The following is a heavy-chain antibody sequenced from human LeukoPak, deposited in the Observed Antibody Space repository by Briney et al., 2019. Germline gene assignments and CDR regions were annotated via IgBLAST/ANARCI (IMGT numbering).Heavy chain of an antibody. CDR3: ARDLRWHDFWSGIIHKDLRYFDY. V-gene: IGHV3-7*01. CDR1: GLTFSSYW. Sequence: TGGSLRLSCAASGLTFSSYWMSWVRQAPGKGLEWVANIKQGGSEKYYVDSVKGRFTISRDNAKNSLYLQMNSLRAEDTAVYYCARDLRWHDFWSGIIHKDLRYFDYWGRGTLVTVSS. D-gene: IGHD3-3*01. CDR2: IKQGGSEK. J-gene: IGHJ4*02.